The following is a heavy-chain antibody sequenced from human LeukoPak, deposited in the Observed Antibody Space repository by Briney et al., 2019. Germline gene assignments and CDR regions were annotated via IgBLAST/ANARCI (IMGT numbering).Heavy chain of an antibody. Sequence: PGGSLRLSCAASGFTFSSYAMHWVRQAPGKGLEWVAVISYDGNNKYYADSVKGRFTISRDNSKNTLYLQMNSLRAEDTAVYYCARDATHYYYGMDVWGQGTTVTVSS. V-gene: IGHV3-30*04. CDR3: ARDATHYYYGMDV. J-gene: IGHJ6*02. CDR1: GFTFSSYA. CDR2: ISYDGNNK.